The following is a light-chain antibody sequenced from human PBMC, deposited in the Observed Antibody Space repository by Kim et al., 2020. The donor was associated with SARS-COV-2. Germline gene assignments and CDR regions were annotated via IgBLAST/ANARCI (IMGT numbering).Light chain of an antibody. Sequence: APGKAARITCGGNNIGSKSVHWYQQKPGQAPVLVIYDVSDRPSGIPERFSGSNSENTATLTISGVEAGDEADYYGQVWDSSRDHWVFGGGTQLTVL. CDR3: QVWDSSRDHWV. V-gene: IGLV3-21*03. CDR2: DVS. J-gene: IGLJ3*02. CDR1: NIGSKS.